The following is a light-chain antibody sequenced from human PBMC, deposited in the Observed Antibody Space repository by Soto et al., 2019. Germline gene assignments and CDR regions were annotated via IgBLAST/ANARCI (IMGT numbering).Light chain of an antibody. V-gene: IGLV2-14*03. Sequence: QSVLTQPASVSGSPGQSIAISCTGTSSDVGGYNYVSWYQQHPGKAPKLMIYDVSNRPSGVSDRFSGSKSGNTASLTISGLQAEYEADYYCSSHTTSSTRVFGTGTKVTVL. CDR1: SSDVGGYNY. CDR2: DVS. J-gene: IGLJ1*01. CDR3: SSHTTSSTRV.